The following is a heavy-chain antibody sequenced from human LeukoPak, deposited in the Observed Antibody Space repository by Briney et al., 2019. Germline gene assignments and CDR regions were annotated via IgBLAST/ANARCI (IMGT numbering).Heavy chain of an antibody. D-gene: IGHD5-24*01. V-gene: IGHV3-21*01. CDR3: ARGRDGYNLVDAFDI. J-gene: IGHJ3*02. CDR2: ISTSSIYI. CDR1: GFTFSNYR. Sequence: GGSLRLSCAASGFTFSNYRMNWVRQAPGKGLEWVSSISTSSIYIYYADSLRGRFTISRDNAKNSLYLQMNSLRAEDTAVYYCARGRDGYNLVDAFDIWGQGIMVTVSS.